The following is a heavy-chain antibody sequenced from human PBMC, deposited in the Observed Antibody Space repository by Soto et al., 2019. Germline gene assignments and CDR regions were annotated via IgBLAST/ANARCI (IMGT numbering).Heavy chain of an antibody. CDR2: ISGSGGST. Sequence: PGGSLRLSCAASGFTFSSYAMSWVRQAPGKRLEWVSAISGSGGSTYYADSVKGRFTISRDNSKNTLYLQMNSLRAEDTAVYYCAKFTSSGWYPPFDYWGQGTLVTVSS. D-gene: IGHD6-19*01. CDR1: GFTFSSYA. V-gene: IGHV3-23*01. CDR3: AKFTSSGWYPPFDY. J-gene: IGHJ4*02.